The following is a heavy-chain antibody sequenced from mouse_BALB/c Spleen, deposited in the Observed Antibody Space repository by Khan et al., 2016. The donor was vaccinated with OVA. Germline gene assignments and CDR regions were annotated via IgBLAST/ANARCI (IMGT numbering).Heavy chain of an antibody. V-gene: IGHV1-76*01. D-gene: IGHD3-2*02. CDR1: GYIFTSYW. CDR2: IYPGTNNT. Sequence: QVQLKESGAELVRPGASVKLSCKTSGYIFTSYWIHWVNQRSGQGLEWIARIYPGTNNTYYNENLKDRATLTADKSSSTAYMQLNSLKSEDSAVYFCAREEALYYFDYWGQGTTLTVSS. CDR3: AREEALYYFDY. J-gene: IGHJ2*01.